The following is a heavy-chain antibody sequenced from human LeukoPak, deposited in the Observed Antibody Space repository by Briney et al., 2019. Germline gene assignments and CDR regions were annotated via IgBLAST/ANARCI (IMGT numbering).Heavy chain of an antibody. V-gene: IGHV3-48*03. J-gene: IGHJ4*02. CDR2: ISSSGSTI. D-gene: IGHD3-9*01. Sequence: QPGGSLRLSCAASGFTFSRYEMNWVRQAPGKGLEWVSYISSSGSTIYYADSVKGRFTISRDNAKNSLYLQMNSLRAEDTAVYYCARDPSRGILTGYYYFDYWGQGTLVTVSS. CDR3: ARDPSRGILTGYYYFDY. CDR1: GFTFSRYE.